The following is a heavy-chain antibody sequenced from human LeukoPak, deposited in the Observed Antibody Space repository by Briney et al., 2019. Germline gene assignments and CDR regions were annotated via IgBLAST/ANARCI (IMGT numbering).Heavy chain of an antibody. CDR2: IYHSGST. CDR1: GGSISSGGYS. CDR3: ARRVSDFGGFDP. V-gene: IGHV4-30-2*01. D-gene: IGHD3-3*01. J-gene: IGHJ5*02. Sequence: PSQTLSLTCAVSGGSISSGGYSWSWIRQPPGKGLEWIGYIYHSGSTYYNPSLKSRVTISVDRSKNQFSLKLSSVTAADTAVYYCARRVSDFGGFDPWGQGTLVTVSS.